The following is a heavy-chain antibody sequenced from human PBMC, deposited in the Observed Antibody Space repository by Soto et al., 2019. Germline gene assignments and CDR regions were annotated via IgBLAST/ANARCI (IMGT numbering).Heavy chain of an antibody. CDR3: ARQIYDSDTGPNFQYYFDS. D-gene: IGHD3-22*01. Sequence: GESLKISCQGSGYSFAGYWITWVRQKPGKGLEWMGRIDPSDSQTYYSPSFRGHVTISVTRSITTVFLQWSSLRASDTAMYYCARQIYDSDTGPNFQYYFDSWGQGTPVTVSS. CDR2: IDPSDSQT. CDR1: GYSFAGYW. V-gene: IGHV5-10-1*01. J-gene: IGHJ4*02.